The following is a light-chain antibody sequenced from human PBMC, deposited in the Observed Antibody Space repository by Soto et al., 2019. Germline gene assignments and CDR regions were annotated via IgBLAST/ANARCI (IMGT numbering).Light chain of an antibody. CDR2: WAS. CDR3: QQYYSTLLT. CDR1: QSVLYSSNNKNY. V-gene: IGKV4-1*01. J-gene: IGKJ4*01. Sequence: DIVMTQSPDSLAVSLGERATINCKSSQSVLYSSNNKNYLAWYQHKPGQPPKLLIYWASTRESGVPDRFSGSGSGTDFTLTISSLQAEDVAVYYCQQYYSTLLTFDGGTKVEIK.